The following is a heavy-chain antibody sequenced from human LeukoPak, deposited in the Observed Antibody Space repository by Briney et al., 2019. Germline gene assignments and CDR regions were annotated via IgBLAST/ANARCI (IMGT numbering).Heavy chain of an antibody. V-gene: IGHV4-59*01. CDR2: IYYSGST. CDR1: GDSMSSYY. CDR3: ARGGVGATSPDY. J-gene: IGHJ4*02. D-gene: IGHD1-26*01. Sequence: SETLSLTCTVSGDSMSSYYWSWIRQPPGKGLEWIGYIYYSGSTNYNPSLKSRVTISVDTSKNQFSLKLSSVTAADTAVYYCARGGVGATSPDYWDQGTLVTVSS.